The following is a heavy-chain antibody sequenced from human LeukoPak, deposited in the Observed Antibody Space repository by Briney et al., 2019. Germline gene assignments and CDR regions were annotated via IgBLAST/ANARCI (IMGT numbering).Heavy chain of an antibody. CDR1: GFTFSDYY. V-gene: IGHV3-11*04. CDR2: ISSSGSTI. D-gene: IGHD6-13*01. CDR3: ARAGAAAGTHFDS. Sequence: PGGSLRLSCAASGFTFSDYYMSWIRQAPGKGLEWVSYISSSGSTIYYADSVKGRFIISRDNSKNTLYLQMNSLRDEDTAVYYCARAGAAAGTHFDSWGQGTLVTVSS. J-gene: IGHJ4*02.